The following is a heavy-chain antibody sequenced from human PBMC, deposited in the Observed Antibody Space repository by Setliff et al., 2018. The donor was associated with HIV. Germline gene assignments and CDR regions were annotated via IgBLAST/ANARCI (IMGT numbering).Heavy chain of an antibody. CDR1: GVSIRSDHW. CDR3: ARERSLITVRRYFDN. Sequence: PSETLSLTCAVSGVSIRSDHWWTWVRQSSGKGLEWIGEIYHSGSTNYNPSLKSRVTISVDTSKNQFSLNLNSVTAADTAVYYCARERSLITVRRYFDNWGQGTLVTVSS. CDR2: IYHSGST. V-gene: IGHV4-4*02. D-gene: IGHD6-6*01. J-gene: IGHJ4*02.